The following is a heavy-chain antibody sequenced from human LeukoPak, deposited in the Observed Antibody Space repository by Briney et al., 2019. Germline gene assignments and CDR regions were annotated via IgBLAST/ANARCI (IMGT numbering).Heavy chain of an antibody. D-gene: IGHD6-19*01. J-gene: IGHJ5*02. V-gene: IGHV4-4*02. CDR3: ARDSGGWYRWFDP. CDR1: GGSISSSNW. CDR2: IYYSGST. Sequence: SGTLSLTCAVSGGSISSSNWWSWVRQPPGKGLEYIGYIYYSGSTNYNPSLKSRVTISVDTTKNQFSLKLSSVTAADTAVYYCARDSGGWYRWFDPWGQGSLVTVSS.